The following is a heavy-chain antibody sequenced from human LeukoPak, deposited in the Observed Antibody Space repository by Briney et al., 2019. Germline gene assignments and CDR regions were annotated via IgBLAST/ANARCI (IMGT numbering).Heavy chain of an antibody. CDR1: GDSVSSKSAS. V-gene: IGHV6-1*01. CDR3: GRGTGSLDY. J-gene: IGHJ4*02. Sequence: SQTLSLTCAISGDSVSSKSASWNWLRQSPSRGLEWLGRTYSRSKWFDDYAVSVKSRITINPDTSKKQCSLHLNSMTPDDKARYYCGRGTGSLDYWGQGTLVTV. CDR2: TYSRSKWFD. D-gene: IGHD1-26*01.